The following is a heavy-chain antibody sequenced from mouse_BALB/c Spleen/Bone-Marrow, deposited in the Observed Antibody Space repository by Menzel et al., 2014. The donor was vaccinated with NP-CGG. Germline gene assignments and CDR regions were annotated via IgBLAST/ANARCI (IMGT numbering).Heavy chain of an antibody. CDR2: IWAGGST. CDR3: ARGSYYEGAMDY. D-gene: IGHD1-1*01. V-gene: IGHV2-9*02. Sequence: QVQLQQSGPGLVAPSQSLSITCTVPGFSLTSYGVHWVRQPPGKVPEWLGVIWAGGSTNYNSALMSRLSISKDNSKSQVFLKMNSLQTDDTAMYYCARGSYYEGAMDYWGQGTSVTVSS. CDR1: GFSLTSYG. J-gene: IGHJ4*01.